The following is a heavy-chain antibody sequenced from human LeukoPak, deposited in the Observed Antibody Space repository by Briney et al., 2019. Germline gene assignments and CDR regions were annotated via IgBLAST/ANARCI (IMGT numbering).Heavy chain of an antibody. CDR3: ARYRGYSVYDRIDY. Sequence: GGSLRLSCAASGFTFSSYAMHWVRQAPGKGLEWVSSISSSSSYIYYADSVKGRFTISRDNAKNSLYLQMNSLRAEDTAVYYCARYRGYSVYDRIDYWGQGTLVIVSS. D-gene: IGHD5/OR15-5a*01. J-gene: IGHJ4*02. CDR2: ISSSSSYI. CDR1: GFTFSSYA. V-gene: IGHV3-21*01.